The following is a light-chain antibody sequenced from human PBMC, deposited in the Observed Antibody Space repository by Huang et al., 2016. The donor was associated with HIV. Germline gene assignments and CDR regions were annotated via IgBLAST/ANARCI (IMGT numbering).Light chain of an antibody. Sequence: DIQMTQSPSTLSASVGDRVTITCRASQSISTWLAWYQQIPGKAPKLLIYKASSLESWVPSRVSGSGSGTEFTLTISSLQPDDFATYYCQQYNTDSGYTFGQGTKLEI. V-gene: IGKV1-5*03. CDR2: KAS. CDR1: QSISTW. CDR3: QQYNTDSGYT. J-gene: IGKJ2*01.